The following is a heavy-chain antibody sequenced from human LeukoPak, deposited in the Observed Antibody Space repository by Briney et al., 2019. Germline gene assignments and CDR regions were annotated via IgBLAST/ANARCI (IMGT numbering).Heavy chain of an antibody. V-gene: IGHV3-64*01. D-gene: IGHD1-26*01. CDR1: GFTFSSYA. CDR2: ISSNGGST. CDR3: ARQIVGATWFDP. Sequence: PGRSLRLSCAASGFTFSSYAMHWVRQAPGKGLEYVSAISSNGGSTYYANSVKGRFTISRDNSKNTLYFQMGSLRAEDMAVYYCARQIVGATWFDPWGQGTLVTVSS. J-gene: IGHJ5*02.